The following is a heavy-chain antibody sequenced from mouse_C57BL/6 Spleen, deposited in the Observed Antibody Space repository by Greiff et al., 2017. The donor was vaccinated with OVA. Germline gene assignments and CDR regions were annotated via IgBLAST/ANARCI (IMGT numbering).Heavy chain of an antibody. CDR1: GYTFTSYW. CDR2: IYPGSGST. D-gene: IGHD3-2*02. Sequence: QVQLKQPGAELVKPGASVKMSCKASGYTFTSYWITWVKQRPGQGLEWIGDIYPGSGSTNYNEKFKSKATLTVDTSSSTAYMQLSSLTSEDSAVYYCARALDSSGLFRYWGQGTTLTVSS. CDR3: ARALDSSGLFRY. V-gene: IGHV1-55*01. J-gene: IGHJ2*01.